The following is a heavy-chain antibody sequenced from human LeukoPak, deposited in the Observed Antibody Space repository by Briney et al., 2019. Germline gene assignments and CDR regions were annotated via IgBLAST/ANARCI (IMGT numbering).Heavy chain of an antibody. CDR3: ARIPSWDTAMAAGDY. Sequence: GGSLRLSCAGSGFTFGSYSMNWVRQAPGKGLEWVSSISSSSSYIYYADSVKGRFTISRDNAKNSLYLQMNSLRAEDTAVYYCARIPSWDTAMAAGDYWGQGTLVTVSS. D-gene: IGHD5-18*01. V-gene: IGHV3-21*01. CDR1: GFTFGSYS. CDR2: ISSSSSYI. J-gene: IGHJ4*02.